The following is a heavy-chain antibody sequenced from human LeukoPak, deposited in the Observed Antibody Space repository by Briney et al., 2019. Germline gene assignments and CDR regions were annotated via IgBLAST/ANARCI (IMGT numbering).Heavy chain of an antibody. V-gene: IGHV3-23*01. D-gene: IGHD5-12*01. J-gene: IGHJ6*03. Sequence: GGSLRLSCAASGFTFSSYAMSWVRQAPGKGLEWVSAISGSGGSTYYADSVKGRFTISRDNSKNTLYLQMNSLRAEDRAVYYCARGVRGGYDVNYYYMDVWGKGTTVTISS. CDR2: ISGSGGST. CDR3: ARGVRGGYDVNYYYMDV. CDR1: GFTFSSYA.